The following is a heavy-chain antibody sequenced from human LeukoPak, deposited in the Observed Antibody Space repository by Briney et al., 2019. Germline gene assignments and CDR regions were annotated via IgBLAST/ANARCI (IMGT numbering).Heavy chain of an antibody. J-gene: IGHJ6*03. CDR3: ARDLVAVAGTYGPRRVTYYYYYMDV. V-gene: IGHV7-4-1*02. CDR2: VNTNTGNP. Sequence: ASVKVSCKASGYTFTSYAMNWVRQAPGQGLEWMGWVNTNTGNPTYAQGFTGRFVFSLDTSVSTAYLQISSLKAEDTAVYYCARDLVAVAGTYGPRRVTYYYYYMDVWGKGTTVTVSS. D-gene: IGHD6-19*01. CDR1: GYTFTSYA.